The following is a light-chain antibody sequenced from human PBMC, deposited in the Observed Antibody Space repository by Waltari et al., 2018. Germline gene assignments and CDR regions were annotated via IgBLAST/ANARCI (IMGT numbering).Light chain of an antibody. CDR2: AAS. V-gene: IGKV1-39*01. J-gene: IGKJ1*01. Sequence: DIQMTQSPPSLSASVGDRVTITCRASPGISSYLSWYQQKPGKAPNLLIYAASSLQSGVPSRFSGSGSGTDFTLTISSLQPEDFATYYCQQSYSTPRTFGQGTRVEIK. CDR3: QQSYSTPRT. CDR1: PGISSY.